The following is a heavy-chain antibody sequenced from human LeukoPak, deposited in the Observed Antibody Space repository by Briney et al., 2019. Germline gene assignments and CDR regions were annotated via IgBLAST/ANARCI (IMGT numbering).Heavy chain of an antibody. J-gene: IGHJ4*02. D-gene: IGHD1-26*01. CDR1: GYTFTSYG. V-gene: IGHV1-18*01. CDR2: ISAYNGNT. CDR3: ARGELTPPRDYFDY. Sequence: ASVKVSCKASGYTFTSYGISWVRQAPGQGLEWMGWISAYNGNTNYAQKFQGRVTMTRDTSISTAYMELSRLRSDDTAVYYCARGELTPPRDYFDYWGQGTLVTVSS.